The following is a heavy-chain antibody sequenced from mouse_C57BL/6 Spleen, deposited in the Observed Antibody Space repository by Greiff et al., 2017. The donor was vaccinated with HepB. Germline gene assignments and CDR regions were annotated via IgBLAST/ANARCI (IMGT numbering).Heavy chain of an antibody. CDR3: ASCDYYGSSPYAMDY. CDR2: IHPNSGST. J-gene: IGHJ4*01. Sequence: QVQLQQPGAELVKPGASVKLSCKASGYTFTSYWMHWVKQRPGQGLEWIGMIHPNSGSTNYNEKFKSKATLTVDKSSSTAYMQLSSLTSEDSAVYYCASCDYYGSSPYAMDYWGQGTSVTVSS. V-gene: IGHV1-64*01. D-gene: IGHD1-1*01. CDR1: GYTFTSYW.